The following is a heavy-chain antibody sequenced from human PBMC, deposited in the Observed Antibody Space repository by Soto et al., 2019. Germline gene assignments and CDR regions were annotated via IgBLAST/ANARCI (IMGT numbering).Heavy chain of an antibody. CDR3: ARGFACSSTSCYVRYYFYYMDV. CDR1: GGTFSSYT. D-gene: IGHD2-2*01. J-gene: IGHJ6*03. CDR2: IIPILGIA. Sequence: ASVKVSCKASGGTFSSYTISWVRQAPGQGLEWMGRIIPILGIANYAQKFQGRVTITADKSTSTAYMELSSLRSEDTAVYYCARGFACSSTSCYVRYYFYYMDVWDRGTTVTVSS. V-gene: IGHV1-69*02.